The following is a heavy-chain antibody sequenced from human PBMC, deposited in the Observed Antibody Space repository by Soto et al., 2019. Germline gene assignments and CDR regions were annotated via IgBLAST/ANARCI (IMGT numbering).Heavy chain of an antibody. Sequence: GASVKVSCKASGGTFSNYALSWVRQAPGQGLEWMGGIIPIFGTANYAQKFQGRVTITADESTSTAYMELSSLRSEDTAVYYCAREEDTRGYSYGSLDYWGQGTLVTVSS. CDR2: IIPIFGTA. D-gene: IGHD5-18*01. CDR3: AREEDTRGYSYGSLDY. V-gene: IGHV1-69*13. CDR1: GGTFSNYA. J-gene: IGHJ4*02.